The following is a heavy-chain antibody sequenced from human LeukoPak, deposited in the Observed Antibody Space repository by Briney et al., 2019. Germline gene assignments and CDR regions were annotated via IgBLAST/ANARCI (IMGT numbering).Heavy chain of an antibody. Sequence: GGSLRLSCAASGFTFDDYAMHWVRQAPGKGLEWVSLISWDGGSTYYADSVKGRFTISRDNAKNSLYLQMNNLRAEDTAVYSCARRTNYLAFDYWGQGTLVTVSS. V-gene: IGHV3-43D*03. J-gene: IGHJ4*02. CDR1: GFTFDDYA. CDR3: ARRTNYLAFDY. CDR2: ISWDGGST. D-gene: IGHD4/OR15-4a*01.